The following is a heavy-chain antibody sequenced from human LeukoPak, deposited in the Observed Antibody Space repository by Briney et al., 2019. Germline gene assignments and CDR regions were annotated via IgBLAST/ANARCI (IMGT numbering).Heavy chain of an antibody. CDR3: ARDNRRGYTMDNWFDP. Sequence: GASVTVSYKASGYTFKNYGISWVRQAPGQGLEWMGWISAYNGYTKYAQKVQGRVTMTTDTSTSTAYMELRSLRSDDTAVYYCARDNRRGYTMDNWFDPWGQGTLVTVSS. CDR1: GYTFKNYG. CDR2: ISAYNGYT. J-gene: IGHJ5*02. V-gene: IGHV1-18*01. D-gene: IGHD5-12*01.